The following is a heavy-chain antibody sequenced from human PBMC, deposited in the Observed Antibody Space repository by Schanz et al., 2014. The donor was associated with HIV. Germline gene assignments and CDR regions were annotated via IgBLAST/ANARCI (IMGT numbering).Heavy chain of an antibody. CDR2: ISGGGGST. J-gene: IGHJ1*01. CDR3: AKDTTAAGRGYFQH. CDR1: GFTFSNYA. D-gene: IGHD6-13*01. Sequence: VHLVESGGGLVQPGRSLRLSCAASGFTFSNYAMIWVRQAPGKGLEWVSGISGGGGSTYYTDSVKGRFTISRDNSKNTLYLQMNSLRAEDTAVYYCAKDTTAAGRGYFQHWGQGTLVTVSS. V-gene: IGHV3-23*04.